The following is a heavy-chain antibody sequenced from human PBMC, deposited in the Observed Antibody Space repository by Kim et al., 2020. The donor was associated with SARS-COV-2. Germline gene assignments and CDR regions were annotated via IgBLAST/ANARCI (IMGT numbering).Heavy chain of an antibody. D-gene: IGHD6-13*01. CDR1: GGSISSNRYF. J-gene: IGHJ6*02. Sequence: SETLSLTCTVSGGSISSNRYFWGWIRQPPGKGLEWIGSIYYTGTTYYNPPLKSRVTISVDTTKNQFSLTVSSVTAADTAVYYCARHGAAAGSFRYYYYGMDVWGQGTPVTVSS. V-gene: IGHV4-39*01. CDR2: IYYTGTT. CDR3: ARHGAAAGSFRYYYYGMDV.